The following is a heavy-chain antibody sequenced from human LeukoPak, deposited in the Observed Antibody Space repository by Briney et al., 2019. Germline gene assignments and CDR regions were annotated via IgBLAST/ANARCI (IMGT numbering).Heavy chain of an antibody. CDR3: ASRALSGTYYVYYFDY. Sequence: PGGSLRLSCAASGFTFSDYYMSWIRQAPGKGLEWVSYISSSSTYYADSVKGRFTISRDNAKNSLFLQMNSLRAEDTAVYYCASRALSGTYYVYYFDYWGQGNLVTVAS. CDR1: GFTFSDYY. V-gene: IGHV3-11*03. D-gene: IGHD1-26*01. J-gene: IGHJ4*02. CDR2: ISSSST.